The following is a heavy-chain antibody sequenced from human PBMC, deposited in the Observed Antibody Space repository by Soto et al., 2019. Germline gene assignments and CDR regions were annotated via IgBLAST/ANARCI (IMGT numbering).Heavy chain of an antibody. CDR2: ISGSGGST. Sequence: PGGSLRLSCAASGFTFSIYAMSWVRQAPGKGLEWVSAISGSGGSTYYADSVKGRFTISRDNSKNTLYLQMNSLRAEDTAVYYSALNFRAETFDYWGQGTLVTVSS. V-gene: IGHV3-23*01. CDR1: GFTFSIYA. CDR3: ALNFRAETFDY. J-gene: IGHJ4*02.